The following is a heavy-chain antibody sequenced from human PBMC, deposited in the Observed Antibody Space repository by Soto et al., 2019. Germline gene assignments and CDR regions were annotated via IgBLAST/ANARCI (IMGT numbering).Heavy chain of an antibody. CDR2: INPRSGGT. Sequence: ASVKVSCKASGYSFTDYHIHWVRQAPGQGLEWLGRINPRSGGTSTAQKFQGWVTMTRDRSISTVYMELTRLRSDDTAVYFCARGHSTDCSNGVCSFFYNHEMDVWGQGTTVTV. J-gene: IGHJ6*02. CDR3: ARGHSTDCSNGVCSFFYNHEMDV. D-gene: IGHD2-8*01. CDR1: GYSFTDYH. V-gene: IGHV1-2*04.